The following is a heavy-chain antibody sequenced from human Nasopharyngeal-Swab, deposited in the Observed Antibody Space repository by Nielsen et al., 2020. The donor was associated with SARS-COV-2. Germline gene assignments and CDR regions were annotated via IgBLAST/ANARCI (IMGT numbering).Heavy chain of an antibody. CDR2: ISSSSSTI. CDR3: ARETGIAVAGTGWFDP. V-gene: IGHV3-48*01. D-gene: IGHD6-19*01. Sequence: GGSLRLSCAASGFTFSSYSMNWVRQAPGKGLEWVSYISSSSSTIYYADSVKGRFTISRDNAKNSLYLQMNSLRAEDTAVCYCARETGIAVAGTGWFDPWGQGTLVTVSS. J-gene: IGHJ5*02. CDR1: GFTFSSYS.